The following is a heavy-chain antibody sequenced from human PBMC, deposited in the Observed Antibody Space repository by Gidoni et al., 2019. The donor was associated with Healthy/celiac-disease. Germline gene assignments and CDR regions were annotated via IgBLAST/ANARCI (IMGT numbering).Heavy chain of an antibody. V-gene: IGHV3-23*01. CDR1: GFTFSSYA. CDR2: ISGSGGST. CDR3: AKDASYYYGSGSYYSARDYYGMDV. J-gene: IGHJ6*02. Sequence: EVQLLESGGGLVQPGGSLRLSCAASGFTFSSYAMSWVRQAPGKGLEWVSAISGSGGSTYYADSVKGRFTISRDNSKNTLYLQMNSLRAEDTAVYYCAKDASYYYGSGSYYSARDYYGMDVWGQGTTVTVSS. D-gene: IGHD3-10*01.